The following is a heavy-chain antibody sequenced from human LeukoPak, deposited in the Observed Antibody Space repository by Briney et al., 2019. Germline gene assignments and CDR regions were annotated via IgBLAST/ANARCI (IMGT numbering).Heavy chain of an antibody. J-gene: IGHJ5*02. D-gene: IGHD3-3*01. CDR2: INHSGST. Sequence: SETLTLTCAVYGGSFSGYYWSWIRQPPGKGLEWIGEINHSGSTNYNPSLKSRVTISVDTSKNQFSLKLSSVTAADTAVYYCARVPGTQYYDFWSGYLNWFDPWGQGTLVTVS. CDR1: GGSFSGYY. CDR3: ARVPGTQYYDFWSGYLNWFDP. V-gene: IGHV4-34*01.